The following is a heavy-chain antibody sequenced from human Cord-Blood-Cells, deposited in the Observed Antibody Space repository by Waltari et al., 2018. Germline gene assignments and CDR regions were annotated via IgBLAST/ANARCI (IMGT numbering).Heavy chain of an antibody. D-gene: IGHD5-18*01. CDR2: IGTAGDT. CDR3: ARAKGYGPFDY. V-gene: IGHV3-13*01. J-gene: IGHJ4*02. CDR1: GFTFSSYD. Sequence: EVQLVESGGGLVQPGGSLRLSCAASGFTFSSYDMHWVRQATGKGLEWVSAIGTAGDTYYPGSVKGRFTISRENAKNSLYLQMNSLRAGDTAVYYCARAKGYGPFDYWGQGTLVTVSS.